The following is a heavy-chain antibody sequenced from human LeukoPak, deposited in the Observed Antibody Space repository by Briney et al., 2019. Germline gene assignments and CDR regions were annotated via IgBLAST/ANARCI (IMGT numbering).Heavy chain of an antibody. D-gene: IGHD3-10*01. CDR1: GFTFTSYW. J-gene: IGHJ5*02. V-gene: IGHV3-74*01. Sequence: GGSLRLSCAASGFTFTSYWMHWVRQAPGKGLVWVSLIDSDGSITSYADSVKGRFTISRDNAKNTLYLQMNSLRAEDTAVYYCARDRALNWFDPWGQGTLVTVSS. CDR3: ARDRALNWFDP. CDR2: IDSDGSIT.